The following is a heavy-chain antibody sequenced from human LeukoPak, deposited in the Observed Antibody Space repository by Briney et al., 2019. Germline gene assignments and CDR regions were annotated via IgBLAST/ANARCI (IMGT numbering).Heavy chain of an antibody. CDR2: IKQDGSET. Sequence: PGGSLRLSCAASGFTFSNYWVTWVRQAPGKGLEWVANIKQDGSETYYVDSVKGRFTISRDNSNNSLYLQMSSLRAEDTAVYYCARAGGRASGSSYWGQGTLVTVSS. CDR3: ARAGGRASGSSY. D-gene: IGHD1-26*01. V-gene: IGHV3-7*01. CDR1: GFTFSNYW. J-gene: IGHJ4*02.